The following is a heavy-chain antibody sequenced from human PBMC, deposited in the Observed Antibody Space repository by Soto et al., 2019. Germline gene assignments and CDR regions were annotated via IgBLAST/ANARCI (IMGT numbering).Heavy chain of an antibody. CDR1: GGSISSGDYY. CDR2: IYYSGST. J-gene: IGHJ6*02. V-gene: IGHV4-30-4*01. Sequence: SETLSLTCTVSGGSISSGDYYWSRIRQPPGKGLEWIGYIYYSGSTYYNPSLKSRVTISVDTSKNQFSLKLSSVTAADTAVYYCARSLPDYYYYYGMDVWGQGTTVTVSS. CDR3: ARSLPDYYYYYGMDV. D-gene: IGHD1-26*01.